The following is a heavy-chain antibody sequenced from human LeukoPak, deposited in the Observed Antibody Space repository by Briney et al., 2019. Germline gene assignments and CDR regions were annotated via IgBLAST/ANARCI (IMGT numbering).Heavy chain of an antibody. V-gene: IGHV4-39*07. D-gene: IGHD3-10*01. J-gene: IGHJ3*02. Sequence: SETLSLTCTVSGGSISSSSYYWGWIRQPPGKGLEWIGSIYYSGSTYYNPSLKSRVTMSVDTSKNQFSLKLSSVTAADTAVYYCARVGDGSGSYSAPDAFDIWGQGTMVTVSS. CDR1: GGSISSSSYY. CDR2: IYYSGST. CDR3: ARVGDGSGSYSAPDAFDI.